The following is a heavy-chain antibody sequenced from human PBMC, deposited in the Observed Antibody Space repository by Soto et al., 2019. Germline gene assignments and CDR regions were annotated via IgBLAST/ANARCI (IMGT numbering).Heavy chain of an antibody. CDR2: ITPILGIA. CDR3: ARKPYGDYSGY. J-gene: IGHJ4*02. V-gene: IGHV1-69*02. D-gene: IGHD4-17*01. CDR1: GGTFSSYS. Sequence: QVQLVQSGAEVKKPGSSVKVSCKASGGTFSSYSINWVRQAPGQGLEWMGRITPILGIANYAQKFQGRVTITADKSTSTAYMELSSLRSEDTAVYYCARKPYGDYSGYWGQGTLVTVSS.